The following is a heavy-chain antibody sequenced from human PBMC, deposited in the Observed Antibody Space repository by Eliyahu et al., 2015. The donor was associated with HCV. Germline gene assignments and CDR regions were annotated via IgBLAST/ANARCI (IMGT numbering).Heavy chain of an antibody. D-gene: IGHD3-3*01. J-gene: IGHJ4*02. CDR3: ARPFDFWSGPQNYFDS. V-gene: IGHV3-33*01. CDR1: GFPFSTYG. Sequence: QVQLVESGGGVVQPGGSLXLSCAGSGFPFSTYGIHWVRQAPGKGLEWVAVIWHDGTTKYFADSVKGRFTISKDNVGDAVFLQMNSLRPEDTAVYFCARPFDFWSGPQNYFDSWGQGTLVTVAA. CDR2: IWHDGTTK.